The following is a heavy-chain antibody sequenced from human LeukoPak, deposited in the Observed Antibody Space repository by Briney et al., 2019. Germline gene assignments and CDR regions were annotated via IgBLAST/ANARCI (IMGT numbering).Heavy chain of an antibody. D-gene: IGHD5-24*01. CDR3: ATLRDGYEFDY. V-gene: IGHV4-59*01. CDR1: GGSISSSY. CDR2: IYNSGST. Sequence: PSETLSLTCTVSGGSISSSYWSWIRQPPGKGLEWIGYIYNSGSTNYNPSLKSRVTISVDTSKNQFSLRLSSVTAADTGVYYCATLRDGYEFDYWGQGTLVTVSS. J-gene: IGHJ4*02.